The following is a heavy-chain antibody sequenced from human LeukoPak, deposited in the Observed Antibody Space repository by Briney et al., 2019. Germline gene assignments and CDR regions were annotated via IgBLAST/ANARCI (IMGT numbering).Heavy chain of an antibody. CDR2: IYYSGST. D-gene: IGHD2-15*01. J-gene: IGHJ4*02. Sequence: SETLSLTCTVSGGSISSYYWSWIRQPPGKGLEWIGYIYYSGSTNYNPSLKSRVTISVDTSKNQFSLKLSSVTAADTAVYYCARDPGGGSCYDYWGQGTLVTVSS. CDR3: ARDPGGGSCYDY. V-gene: IGHV4-59*01. CDR1: GGSISSYY.